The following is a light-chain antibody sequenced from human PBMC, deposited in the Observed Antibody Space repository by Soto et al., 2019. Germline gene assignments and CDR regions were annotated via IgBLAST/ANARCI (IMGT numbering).Light chain of an antibody. V-gene: IGLV1-44*01. CDR3: AAWDDRPNGPYV. J-gene: IGLJ1*01. CDR1: SSNIGSNP. Sequence: QSVLTQPPSASGTPGQRVTISCSGSSSNIGSNPVNWYQQLPGTAPKLLIDGNNQRPSGVPDRFSGSESGTSASLAISGLQSEDEADYYCAAWDDRPNGPYVFGTGTKVTVL. CDR2: GNN.